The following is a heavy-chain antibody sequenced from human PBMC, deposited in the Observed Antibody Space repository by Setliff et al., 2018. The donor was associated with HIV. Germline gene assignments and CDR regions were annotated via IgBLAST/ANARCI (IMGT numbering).Heavy chain of an antibody. CDR1: GYSIRSGYY. D-gene: IGHD5-12*01. CDR3: ARRLNSAYFD. J-gene: IGHJ4*02. CDR2: LYPDGNT. Sequence: PSETLSLTCAVSGYSIRSGYYWGWIRQPPGKGLEWIGSLYPDGNTYYNPSLKSRVTISTYTSKNAFSLKLTSVTAADTAVYYCARRLNSAYFDWGQGALVTVSS. V-gene: IGHV4-38-2*01.